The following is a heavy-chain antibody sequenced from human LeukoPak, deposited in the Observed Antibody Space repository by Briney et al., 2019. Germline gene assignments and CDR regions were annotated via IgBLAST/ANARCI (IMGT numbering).Heavy chain of an antibody. CDR1: GFTFSRCW. V-gene: IGHV3-74*01. J-gene: IGHJ4*02. CDR2: INSDGSST. Sequence: GGSLRLSCTASGFTFSRCWMHWVRQAPGKGLVWVSRINSDGSSTNYADSVKGRFTISRDNAKNTLYLQMNSLRAEDTAVYYCARGSYSSGWYSVDYWGQGTLVTVSS. CDR3: ARGSYSSGWYSVDY. D-gene: IGHD6-19*01.